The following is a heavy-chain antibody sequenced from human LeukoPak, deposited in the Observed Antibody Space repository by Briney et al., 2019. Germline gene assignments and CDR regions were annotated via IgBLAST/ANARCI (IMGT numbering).Heavy chain of an antibody. V-gene: IGHV3-53*01. CDR1: GFTVSSNY. D-gene: IGHD3-9*01. CDR3: ARIRRYFDWLLDY. Sequence: GGSLRLSCAASGFTVSSNYMSWVRQAPGKGLEWVSVIYSGGSTYYADSVKGRFTISRDNSKNTLYLQMNSLRAEDTAVYYCARIRRYFDWLLDYWGQGTLVTVSS. CDR2: IYSGGST. J-gene: IGHJ4*02.